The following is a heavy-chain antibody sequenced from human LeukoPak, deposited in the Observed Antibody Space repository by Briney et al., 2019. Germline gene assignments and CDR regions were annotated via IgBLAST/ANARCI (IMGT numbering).Heavy chain of an antibody. CDR3: ARRALCTSHRCLPPYMDV. V-gene: IGHV3-9*01. D-gene: IGHD2-8*01. CDR1: GFTFDDYA. Sequence: PGGSLRLSCPPAGFTFDDYAIDSVRQAPGKGLEWVSGISWNSGNIDYADSVKGRFIISRQHPKSSLYLPMNRLRHQDTALYYCARRALCTSHRCLPPYMDVWGQGPTVPVSS. J-gene: IGHJ6*02. CDR2: ISWNSGNI.